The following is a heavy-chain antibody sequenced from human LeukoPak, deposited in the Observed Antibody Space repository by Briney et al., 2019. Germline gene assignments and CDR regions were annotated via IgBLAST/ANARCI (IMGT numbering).Heavy chain of an antibody. CDR3: ARLELRSRSVVDY. CDR1: GYSFTNYW. CDR2: IYPGDSDT. V-gene: IGHV5-51*01. Sequence: GESLKISCKGSGYSFTNYWIGWVRQMPGKGMEWMGIIYPGDSDTRYSPSFQGQVTISADRSISTAYLQWSSLKASDTAMYYCARLELRSRSVVDYWGQGTLVTVSS. D-gene: IGHD1-7*01. J-gene: IGHJ4*02.